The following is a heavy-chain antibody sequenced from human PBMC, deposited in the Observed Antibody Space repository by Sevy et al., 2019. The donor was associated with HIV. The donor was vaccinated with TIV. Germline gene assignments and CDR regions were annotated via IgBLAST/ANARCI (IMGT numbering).Heavy chain of an antibody. V-gene: IGHV3-9*01. D-gene: IGHD3-10*01. Sequence: GGSLRLSCAASGFRFEDYGMHWVRRAPGKGLEWVSGIGWNSGSVGHAVSVKGRFTISRDNAKNLLYLQMNSLTSEDTALYYCAKDLLPYGSGSYPLDYWGQGTVVTVSS. CDR1: GFRFEDYG. CDR3: AKDLLPYGSGSYPLDY. CDR2: IGWNSGSV. J-gene: IGHJ4*02.